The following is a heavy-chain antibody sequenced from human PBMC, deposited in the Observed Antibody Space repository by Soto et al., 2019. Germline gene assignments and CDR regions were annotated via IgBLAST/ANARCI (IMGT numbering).Heavy chain of an antibody. CDR1: GGSISSSSYY. CDR3: ARPAYYYDSSGYYFDY. V-gene: IGHV4-39*01. CDR2: IYYSGST. Sequence: SETLSLTCTVSGGSISSSSYYWGWIRQPPGKGLEWIGSIYYSGSTYYNPSLKSRVTISVDTSKNQFSLKLSSVTAADTAVYYCARPAYYYDSSGYYFDYWGQGTLVTVS. D-gene: IGHD3-22*01. J-gene: IGHJ4*02.